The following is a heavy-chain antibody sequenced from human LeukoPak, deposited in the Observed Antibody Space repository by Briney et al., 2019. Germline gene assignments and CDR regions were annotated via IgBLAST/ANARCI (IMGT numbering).Heavy chain of an antibody. CDR1: GFTVSSNY. J-gene: IGHJ4*02. D-gene: IGHD5-24*01. Sequence: TGGSLRLSCAASGFTVSSNYMSWVRQAPGKGLEWVSVIYSGGSTYYADSVKGRFTISRDNSKNTLYLQMNSLRAEDTAVYYCASRDLRGDGYKIYWGQGTLVNVSS. CDR2: IYSGGST. V-gene: IGHV3-66*01. CDR3: ASRDLRGDGYKIY.